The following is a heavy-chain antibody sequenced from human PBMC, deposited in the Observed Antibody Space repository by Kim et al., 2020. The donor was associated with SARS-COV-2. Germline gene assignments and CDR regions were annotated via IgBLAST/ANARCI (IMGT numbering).Heavy chain of an antibody. D-gene: IGHD2-2*01. V-gene: IGHV4-59*13. J-gene: IGHJ6*02. CDR1: GGSISSYY. Sequence: SETLSLTCTVSGGSISSYYWSWIRQPPGKGLEWIGYIYYSGSTNYNPSLKSRVTISVDTSKNQFSLKLSSVTAADTAVYYCARERVGYCSSTSCSNYYYYYGMDVWGQGTTVTVSS. CDR2: IYYSGST. CDR3: ARERVGYCSSTSCSNYYYYYGMDV.